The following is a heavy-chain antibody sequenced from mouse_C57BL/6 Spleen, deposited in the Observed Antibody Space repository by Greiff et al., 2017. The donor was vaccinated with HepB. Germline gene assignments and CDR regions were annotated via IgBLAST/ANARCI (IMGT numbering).Heavy chain of an antibody. V-gene: IGHV5-16*01. CDR3: ARDPVYGSSLWYFDV. D-gene: IGHD1-1*01. J-gene: IGHJ1*03. Sequence: EVKLVESEGGLVQPGSSMKLSCTASGFTFSDYYMAWVRQVPEKGLEWVANINYDGSSTYYLDSLKSRFIISRDNAKNILYLQMSSLKSEDTATYYCARDPVYGSSLWYFDVWGTGTTVTVSS. CDR2: INYDGSST. CDR1: GFTFSDYY.